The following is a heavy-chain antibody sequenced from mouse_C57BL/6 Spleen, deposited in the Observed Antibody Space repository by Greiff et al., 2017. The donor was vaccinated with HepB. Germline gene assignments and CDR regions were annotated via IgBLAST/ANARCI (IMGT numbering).Heavy chain of an antibody. V-gene: IGHV5-12*01. CDR3: ASITTVGGRGAMDY. CDR1: GFTFSDYY. D-gene: IGHD1-1*01. J-gene: IGHJ4*01. CDR2: ISNGGGST. Sequence: EVQVVESGGGLVQPGGSLKLSCAASGFTFSDYYMYWVRQTPEKRLEWVAYISNGGGSTYYPDTVKGRFTISRDNAKNTLYLQMSRLKSEDTAMYYCASITTVGGRGAMDYWGQGTSVTVSS.